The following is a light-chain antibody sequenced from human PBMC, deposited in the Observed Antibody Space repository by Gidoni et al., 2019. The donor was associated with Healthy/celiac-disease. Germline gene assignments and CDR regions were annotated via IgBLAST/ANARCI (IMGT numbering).Light chain of an antibody. CDR2: GAS. Sequence: IVLTQSPGTLSLSPGERATLSCRASQSVSSSYLSWYQQKPGQAPRLLIYGASSRATGIPDRFSGSGSGTDFTLTISILEPEDVAVYYCQQYGSSPKYTFGQGTKLEIK. CDR3: QQYGSSPKYT. V-gene: IGKV3-20*01. J-gene: IGKJ2*01. CDR1: QSVSSSY.